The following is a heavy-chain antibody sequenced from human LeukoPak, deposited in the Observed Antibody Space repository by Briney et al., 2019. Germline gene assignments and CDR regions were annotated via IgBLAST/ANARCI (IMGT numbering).Heavy chain of an antibody. J-gene: IGHJ4*02. CDR2: ISSSSSYI. D-gene: IGHD1-26*01. V-gene: IGHV3-21*01. CDR1: RFTFSSYS. Sequence: GGSLRLSCAASRFTFSSYSMNWVRQAPGKGLEWVSSISSSSSYIYYADSVKGRFTIPRDTAKNSLYLQMNSLRAEDTAVYYCARDVGAYGYFDYWGQGTLVTVSS. CDR3: ARDVGAYGYFDY.